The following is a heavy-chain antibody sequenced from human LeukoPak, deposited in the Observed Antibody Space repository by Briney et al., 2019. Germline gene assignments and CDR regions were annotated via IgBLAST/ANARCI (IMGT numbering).Heavy chain of an antibody. J-gene: IGHJ4*02. CDR2: IYYNGSP. CDR3: ARGGVYQLASFDY. V-gene: IGHV4-59*11. D-gene: IGHD2-2*01. CDR1: VGSISSHY. Sequence: SETLSLTCTVSVGSISSHYWSWMRQPPGKGREWIGDIYYNGSPNQNTSPKSPGTVSLDTSKNKFALRLSSVTAADTAVYYCARGGVYQLASFDYWGQGTLVTVSS.